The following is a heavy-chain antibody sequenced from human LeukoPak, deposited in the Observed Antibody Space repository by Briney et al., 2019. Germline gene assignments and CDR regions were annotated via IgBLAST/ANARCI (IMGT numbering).Heavy chain of an antibody. CDR2: ISGSGGST. CDR1: GFTFSSYA. J-gene: IGHJ4*02. CDR3: AIDLAGSSGWYNPDY. D-gene: IGHD6-19*01. V-gene: IGHV3-23*01. Sequence: GGSLRLSCAASGFTFSSYAMSWVRQAPGKGLGWVSAISGSGGSTYYADSVKGRFTISRDNSKNTLYLQMNSLRAEDTAVYYCAIDLAGSSGWYNPDYWGQGTLVTVSS.